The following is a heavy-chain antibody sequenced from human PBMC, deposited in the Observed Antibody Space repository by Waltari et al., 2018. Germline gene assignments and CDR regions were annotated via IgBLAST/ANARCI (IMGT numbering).Heavy chain of an antibody. J-gene: IGHJ1*01. V-gene: IGHV4-34*01. Sequence: QVQLQQWGAGLLKPSETLSLTSAVYGGSFSGYYWSWIRQPPGKGLEWIGEINHSGSTNYNPSLKSRVTISVDTSKNQFSLKLSSVTAADTAVYYCARSRLLEHWGQGTLVTVSS. CDR3: ARSRLLEH. CDR1: GGSFSGYY. CDR2: INHSGST. D-gene: IGHD2-21*02.